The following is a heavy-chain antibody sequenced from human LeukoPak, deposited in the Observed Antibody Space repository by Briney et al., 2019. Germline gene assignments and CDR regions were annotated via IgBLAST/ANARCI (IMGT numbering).Heavy chain of an antibody. D-gene: IGHD2-15*01. CDR2: IYYSGST. V-gene: IGHV4-39*01. J-gene: IGHJ4*02. CDR3: ARVSWSPQYFDY. Sequence: PSETLSLTCTVSGGSISSSSYYWGWIRQPPGKGLEWIGSIYYSGSTYYNPSLKSRVTISVDTSNNQFSLKLSSVTAADTAVYYCARVSWSPQYFDYWGQGTLVTVSS. CDR1: GGSISSSSYY.